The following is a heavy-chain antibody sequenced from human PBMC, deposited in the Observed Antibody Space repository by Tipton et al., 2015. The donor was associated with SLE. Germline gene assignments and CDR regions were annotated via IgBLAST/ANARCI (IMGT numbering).Heavy chain of an antibody. D-gene: IGHD3-16*01. CDR2: IWYDGSNK. J-gene: IGHJ4*02. CDR3: ARGRGGEFLDY. Sequence: SLRLSCAASGFPFSTSAMDWVRQAPGKGLEWVAVIWYDGSNKFYADSVEGRFTISRDNSKNTVSLQMNSLRVEDTAVYFCARGRGGEFLDYWGQGTLVTVSS. V-gene: IGHV3-33*01. CDR1: GFPFSTSA.